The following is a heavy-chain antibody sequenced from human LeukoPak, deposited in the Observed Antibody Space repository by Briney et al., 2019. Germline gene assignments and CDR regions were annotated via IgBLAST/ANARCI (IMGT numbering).Heavy chain of an antibody. CDR2: ITYDGSNK. CDR3: ASSMIVVTGAFDI. CDR1: GFTFSSYA. V-gene: IGHV3-30-3*01. D-gene: IGHD3-22*01. Sequence: GGSLRLSCAASGFTFSSYAMHWVRQAPGKGLEWVAVITYDGSNKYYADSVKGRFTISRDNSKNTLYLQMNSLRAEDTAVYYCASSMIVVTGAFDIWGQGTMVTVSS. J-gene: IGHJ3*02.